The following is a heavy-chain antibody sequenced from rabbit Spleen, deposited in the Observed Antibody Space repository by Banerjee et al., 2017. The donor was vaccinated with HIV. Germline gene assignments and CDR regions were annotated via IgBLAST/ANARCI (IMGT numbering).Heavy chain of an antibody. Sequence: QEQLEESGGGLVKPGGTLTLTCKASGIDFSSNYYMCWVRQAPGKGLEWIGYIDPIFGGTYYASWVNGRFSISRENTQNTVSLQLNSLTVADTATYFCVRNSGWGVSYFTLWGQGTLVTVS. CDR2: IDPIFGGT. V-gene: IGHV1S43*01. CDR1: GIDFSSNYY. J-gene: IGHJ4*01. D-gene: IGHD4-1*01. CDR3: VRNSGWGVSYFTL.